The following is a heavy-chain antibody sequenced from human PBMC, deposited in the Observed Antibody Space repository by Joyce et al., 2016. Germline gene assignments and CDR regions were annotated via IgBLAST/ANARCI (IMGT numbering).Heavy chain of an antibody. V-gene: IGHV3-11*04. Sequence: QVQLVESGGGLVKPGGSLRLSCAACGFSFIGYYMSWIRRAPGKVLDWVSYIRASCGTVYYAGSVGGRFTISRDNAKNALYLQMNSLRGEDTAVYYCARGQYSSGKGFDVWGQGTMVTVSS. D-gene: IGHD6-19*01. J-gene: IGHJ3*01. CDR1: GFSFIGYY. CDR2: IRASCGTV. CDR3: ARGQYSSGKGFDV.